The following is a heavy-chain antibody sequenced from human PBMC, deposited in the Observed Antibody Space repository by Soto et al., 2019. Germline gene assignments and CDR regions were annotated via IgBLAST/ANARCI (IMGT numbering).Heavy chain of an antibody. D-gene: IGHD6-19*01. Sequence: PGGSLRLSCAASGFTLSNYEMNWVRQAPGKGLEWVSYISSSGRSIYYADSVKGRFTISRDNAKNSLYLQMNSLRAEDTAVYYWARSGWYNFSYYYGMDVWGQGTTVTVSS. CDR3: ARSGWYNFSYYYGMDV. CDR2: ISSSGRSI. V-gene: IGHV3-48*03. J-gene: IGHJ6*02. CDR1: GFTLSNYE.